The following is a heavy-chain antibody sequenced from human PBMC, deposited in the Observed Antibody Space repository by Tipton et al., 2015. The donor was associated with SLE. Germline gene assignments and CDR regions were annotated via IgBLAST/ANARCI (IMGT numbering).Heavy chain of an antibody. CDR1: GFTFSSYA. J-gene: IGHJ4*02. Sequence: QLVQSGGGVVQPGRSLRLSCAASGFTFSSYAMHWVRQAPGKGLEWVAVISYDGSNKYYADSVKGRFTISRDNSKNTLYLQMNSLRAEDTAVYYCASGGGGMHFDYWGQGTLVTVSS. CDR3: ASGGGGMHFDY. D-gene: IGHD1-26*01. V-gene: IGHV3-30*04. CDR2: ISYDGSNK.